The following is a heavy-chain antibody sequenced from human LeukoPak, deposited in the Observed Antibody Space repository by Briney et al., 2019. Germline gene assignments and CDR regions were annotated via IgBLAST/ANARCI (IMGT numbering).Heavy chain of an antibody. CDR2: ISGSGGST. V-gene: IGHV3-23*01. J-gene: IGHJ4*02. Sequence: PGGSLRLSCAASGFTVSSNYMSWVRQAPGKGLEWVSAISGSGGSTYYADSVKGRFTISRDNSKNTLYLQMNSLRAEDTAVYYCAKDHPGYSYGYIHYFDYWGQGTLVTVSS. D-gene: IGHD5-18*01. CDR1: GFTVSSNY. CDR3: AKDHPGYSYGYIHYFDY.